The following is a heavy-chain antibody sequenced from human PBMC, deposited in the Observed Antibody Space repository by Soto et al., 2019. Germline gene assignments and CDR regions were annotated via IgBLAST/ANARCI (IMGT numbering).Heavy chain of an antibody. D-gene: IGHD6-13*01. CDR3: AVFRSSWFGDGRLDS. Sequence: PGESLKISCKGSGYSFPSQWIGWVRQMPGKGLEWMGNIYPADSDTRYSPSFQGQVTISADKSIRTAYLQWNSLEASDTAIYYCAVFRSSWFGDGRLDSWGPGTLVTVSS. CDR2: IYPADSDT. J-gene: IGHJ4*02. CDR1: GYSFPSQW. V-gene: IGHV5-51*01.